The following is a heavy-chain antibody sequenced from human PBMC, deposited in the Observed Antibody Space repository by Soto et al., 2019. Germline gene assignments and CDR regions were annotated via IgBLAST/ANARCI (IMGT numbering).Heavy chain of an antibody. CDR1: GGSISSYY. CDR2: IYYSGNN. V-gene: IGHV4-59*12. Sequence: SETLSLTCTVSGGSISSYYWSWIRQPPGKGLEWIGNIYYSGNNNYIPHLKSRVTISVDTSKNQFSLKLSSVTVSDTAVYYCAGELPSAGIIDYWGQGTPVTVSS. J-gene: IGHJ4*02. CDR3: AGELPSAGIIDY. D-gene: IGHD6-13*01.